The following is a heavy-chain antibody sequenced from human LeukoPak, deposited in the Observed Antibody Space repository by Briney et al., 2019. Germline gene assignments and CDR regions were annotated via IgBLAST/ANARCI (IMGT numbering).Heavy chain of an antibody. CDR1: GFSFGTYG. CDR3: ARDLAPAAIQVAFDI. D-gene: IGHD2-2*01. CDR2: IKQDGSEK. V-gene: IGHV3-7*01. J-gene: IGHJ3*02. Sequence: PGGSLRLSCAASGFSFGTYGMSWVRQAPGKGLEWVANIKQDGSEKYYVGSVKGRFTISRDNAKNSLYLQMNSLRAEDTAVYYCARDLAPAAIQVAFDIWGQGTMVTVSS.